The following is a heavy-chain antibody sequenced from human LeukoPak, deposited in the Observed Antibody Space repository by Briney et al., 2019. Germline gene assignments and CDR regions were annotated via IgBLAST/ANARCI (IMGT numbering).Heavy chain of an antibody. CDR3: ARDTLWE. V-gene: IGHV3-30-3*01. Sequence: GGSLRLSCAVSGFTFSGYTMHWVRQAPGKGLEWVAVISFDGSNKYYGDSVKGRFTISRDNSKNTLYLQMNSLRPDDAAIYYCARDTLWEWGQGTLVTVSS. CDR2: ISFDGSNK. D-gene: IGHD1-26*01. J-gene: IGHJ4*02. CDR1: GFTFSGYT.